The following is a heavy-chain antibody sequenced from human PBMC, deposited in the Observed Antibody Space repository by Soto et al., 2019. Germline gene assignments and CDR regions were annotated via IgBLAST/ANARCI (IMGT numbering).Heavy chain of an antibody. J-gene: IGHJ4*02. CDR1: GSTLTDFS. D-gene: IGHD5-18*01. CDR2: FVFVCGER. V-gene: IGHV1-24*01. CDR3: APDDGHRQYTFAN. Sequence: ASEEVSCKLSGSTLTDFSMHWVRQAPGNGLEWMGLFVFVCGERVFVQKLQGRVTMTEDASTDTAYMELNSLTLEDTGVYYCAPDDGHRQYTFANSGQGTLVTVPS.